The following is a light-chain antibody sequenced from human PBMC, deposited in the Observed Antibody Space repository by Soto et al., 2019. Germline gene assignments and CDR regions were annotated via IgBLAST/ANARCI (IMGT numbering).Light chain of an antibody. CDR1: ISNIGSNY. Sequence: QSVLTQPPSVSAAPGQKVTISCSGSISNIGSNYVSWYQQLRGTAPKLLIYDDNKRVSGIPDRFSGSKSGTSATLGITGLQTGDEADYYCGTWDTSLSVGNVVFGGGTKLTVL. CDR3: GTWDTSLSVGNVV. J-gene: IGLJ2*01. V-gene: IGLV1-51*01. CDR2: DDN.